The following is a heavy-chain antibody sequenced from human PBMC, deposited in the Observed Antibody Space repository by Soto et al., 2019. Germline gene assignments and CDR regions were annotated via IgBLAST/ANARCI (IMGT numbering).Heavy chain of an antibody. V-gene: IGHV3-30-3*01. D-gene: IGHD2-2*01. CDR2: ISYDGVNK. J-gene: IGHJ4*02. CDR1: GFTFSSYT. CDR3: AREHATYYFDN. Sequence: QVQLVESGGGVVQPGRSLRLSCAASGFTFSSYTIHWVRQAPGKGLEWVAAISYDGVNKYYADSVKGRFTISRDNSKNKLHLHMSSLRDEDTAVYYCAREHATYYFDNWGQGTLVTVSS.